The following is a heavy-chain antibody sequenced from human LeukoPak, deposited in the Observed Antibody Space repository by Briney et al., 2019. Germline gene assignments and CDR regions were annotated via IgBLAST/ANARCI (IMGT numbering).Heavy chain of an antibody. CDR2: ISSSGVTV. J-gene: IGHJ4*02. V-gene: IGHV3-48*03. Sequence: GGSLRLSCAASEFTFSSYEMNWVRQAPGKGLEWVSYISSSGVTVYYADSVKGRFTISRDNANNSLYLQMNSLRAEDTAVYYCARFSVGTTGFDYWGQGTLVTVSS. D-gene: IGHD1-1*01. CDR3: ARFSVGTTGFDY. CDR1: EFTFSSYE.